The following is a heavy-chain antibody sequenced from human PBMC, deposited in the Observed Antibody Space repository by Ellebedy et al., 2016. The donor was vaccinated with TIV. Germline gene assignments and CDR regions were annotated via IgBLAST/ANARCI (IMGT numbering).Heavy chain of an antibody. CDR2: ISAGGDNT. Sequence: GGSLRLSCAASGFTFSSHAMSWVRQAPGKGLEWVSGISAGGDNTYHVDSVKGRFTISRDNSKNTLYLQMNSLRAEDTAVYYCVKLDSSGYYYGRLDNWGQGSLVTVSS. J-gene: IGHJ4*02. D-gene: IGHD3-22*01. CDR3: VKLDSSGYYYGRLDN. V-gene: IGHV3-23*01. CDR1: GFTFSSHA.